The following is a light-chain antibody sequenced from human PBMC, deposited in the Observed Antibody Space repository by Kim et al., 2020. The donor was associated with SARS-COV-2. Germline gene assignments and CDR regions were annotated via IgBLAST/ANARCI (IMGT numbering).Light chain of an antibody. Sequence: EIVLTQSPATLSLSPGDRATLSCRASQSVGTYLAWYQQKPGQSPRLLIYDASNRATGIPARFSGSGSGTDFTLTISSLEPEDFAVYYCQRRGSWPLTFGRGTKVDIK. CDR3: QRRGSWPLT. CDR2: DAS. J-gene: IGKJ4*01. CDR1: QSVGTY. V-gene: IGKV3-11*01.